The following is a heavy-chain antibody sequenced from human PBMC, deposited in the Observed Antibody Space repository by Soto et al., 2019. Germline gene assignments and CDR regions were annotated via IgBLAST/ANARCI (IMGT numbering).Heavy chain of an antibody. CDR1: GGTFSSYA. CDR3: ARGRADRFLEWLIY. J-gene: IGHJ4*02. CDR2: IIPIFGTA. Sequence: QVQLVQSGAEVKKPGSSVKVSCKASGGTFSSYAISWVRQAPGQGLEWMGWIIPIFGTANYAQKFQGRVTITADESTSTAYMELSSLRSEDTAVYYCARGRADRFLEWLIYWGQGTLVTVSS. D-gene: IGHD3-3*01. V-gene: IGHV1-69*01.